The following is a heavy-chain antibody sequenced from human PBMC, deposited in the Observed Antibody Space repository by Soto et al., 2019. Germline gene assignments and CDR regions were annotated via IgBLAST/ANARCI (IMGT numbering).Heavy chain of an antibody. J-gene: IGHJ4*02. D-gene: IGHD6-19*01. V-gene: IGHV1-18*01. Sequence: QVHLAQSGPEVKKTGASVKVSCVTSGYPFTSNRLSWVRRAPGQGLEWMGWISPHNGNAKYAQKFQDRVTMTADTAASTVYMELRSLRSDDSAVFYCARDRSGWYVFWGQGTLVTVSA. CDR1: GYPFTSNR. CDR2: ISPHNGNA. CDR3: ARDRSGWYVF.